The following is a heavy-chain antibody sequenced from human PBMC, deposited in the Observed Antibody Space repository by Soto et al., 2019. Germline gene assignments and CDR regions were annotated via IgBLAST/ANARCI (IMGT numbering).Heavy chain of an antibody. CDR2: INHSGST. V-gene: IGHV4-34*01. CDR3: ARVLPGSIVVVVAATRYFDL. CDR1: GGSFSGYY. J-gene: IGHJ2*01. D-gene: IGHD2-15*01. Sequence: QVQLQQWGAGLLKPSETLSLTCAVYGGSFSGYYWSWIRQPPGKGLEWIGEINHSGSTNYNPSLKSRVTISVDTSKYQFSLKLSSVTAADTAEYYCARVLPGSIVVVVAATRYFDLWGRGTLVTVSS.